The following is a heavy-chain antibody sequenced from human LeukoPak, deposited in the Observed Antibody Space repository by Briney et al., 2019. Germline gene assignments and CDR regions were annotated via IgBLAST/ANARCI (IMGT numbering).Heavy chain of an antibody. D-gene: IGHD6-6*01. J-gene: IGHJ4*02. Sequence: GASVKVSCKASGGTFSSYAISWVRQAPGQGLEWMGGIIPIFGTANYAQKFQGRVTITADKSTSTAYMELSSLRAEDTAVYYCAKDHSSSSFDYWGQGTLVTVSS. CDR2: IIPIFGTA. CDR3: AKDHSSSSFDY. V-gene: IGHV1-69*06. CDR1: GGTFSSYA.